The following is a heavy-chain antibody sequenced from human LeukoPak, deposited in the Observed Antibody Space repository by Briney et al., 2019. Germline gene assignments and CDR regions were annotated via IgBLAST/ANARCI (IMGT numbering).Heavy chain of an antibody. CDR3: ARDRQLQWFGEFNIDFDY. V-gene: IGHV1-18*01. D-gene: IGHD3-10*01. Sequence: GASVKVSCKASGYTFSSYAISWVRQAPGQGFEWMGWISTYNGNTNYVEKFQGRVTMTTDTSTNTAYMELRGLRSDDTAVYYCARDRQLQWFGEFNIDFDYWGQGTLVTVSP. J-gene: IGHJ4*02. CDR2: ISTYNGNT. CDR1: GYTFSSYA.